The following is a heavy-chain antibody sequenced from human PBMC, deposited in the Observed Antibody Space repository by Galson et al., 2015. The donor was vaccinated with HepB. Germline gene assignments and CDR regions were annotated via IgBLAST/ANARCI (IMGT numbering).Heavy chain of an antibody. CDR1: GFTFSSYG. CDR2: ISYDGSNK. CDR3: AKSRGGRPVTTASDV. J-gene: IGHJ6*04. Sequence: SLRLSCAASGFTFSSYGMHWVRQAPGKGLEWVAVISYDGSNKYYADSVKGRFTISRDNSKNTLYLQMNSLRAEDTAVYYCAKSRGGRPVTTASDVWGKGTTVTVSS. D-gene: IGHD4-17*01. V-gene: IGHV3-30*18.